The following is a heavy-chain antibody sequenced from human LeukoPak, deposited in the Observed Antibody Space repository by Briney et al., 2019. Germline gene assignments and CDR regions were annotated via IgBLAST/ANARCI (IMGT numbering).Heavy chain of an antibody. V-gene: IGHV2-70*01. J-gene: IGHJ4*02. D-gene: IGHD2-15*01. CDR2: IDWGDIK. CDR1: GFSLSTNGMC. Sequence: SGPTLVNPTQTLTLTCTFSGFSLSTNGMCVIWIRQPPGKALEWLALIDWGDIKYYTTSLKTRLTISKDTSKKQVVLTMTNMDPVDTATYYCARISGATSTRGGYDYWGQGTLVTVSS. CDR3: ARISGATSTRGGYDY.